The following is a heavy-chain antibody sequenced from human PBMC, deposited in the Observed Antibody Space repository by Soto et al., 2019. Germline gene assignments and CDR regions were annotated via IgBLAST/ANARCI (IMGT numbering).Heavy chain of an antibody. D-gene: IGHD2-8*01. CDR3: TTVKSTNGEPFYYYYYGMDV. J-gene: IGHJ6*04. CDR2: IKSKTDGGTT. Sequence: PGGSLRLSCAASGFTFSNAWMNWVRQAPGKGLEWVGRIKSKTDGGTTDYAATVKGRFTISRDDSKNTLYLQMNSLKTEDTAGYYCTTVKSTNGEPFYYYYYGMDVWGKGTTVTVSS. CDR1: GFTFSNAW. V-gene: IGHV3-15*07.